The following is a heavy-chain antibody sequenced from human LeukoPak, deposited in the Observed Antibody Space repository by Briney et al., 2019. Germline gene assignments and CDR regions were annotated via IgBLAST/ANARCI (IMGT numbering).Heavy chain of an antibody. J-gene: IGHJ5*02. CDR1: GFTVNNNY. D-gene: IGHD1-1*01. CDR3: ARNPQAVTTNTYA. Sequence: PGGSLRLSCAASGFTVNNNYMSWVRQAPGKGLEWVSLIYSSGSTSYAASVKSRFTISRDNSKNKLYLQMNSLSVEDTAVYYCARNPQAVTTNTYAWGQGTLVTVSS. CDR2: IYSSGST. V-gene: IGHV3-66*01.